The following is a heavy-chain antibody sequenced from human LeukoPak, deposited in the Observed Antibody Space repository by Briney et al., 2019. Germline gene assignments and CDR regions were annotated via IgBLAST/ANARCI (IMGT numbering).Heavy chain of an antibody. CDR1: GGSISSHY. V-gene: IGHV4-59*11. D-gene: IGHD3-16*01. CDR2: IYYSGNT. Sequence: PSETLSLTCTVSGGSISSHYWSWIRQPPGKGLEWIGYIYYSGNTNYNPSLKSRVTISVDTSKKQFSLKLSSVTAADTAVYYCARLLGGSYFDYWGQGTLVTVPS. J-gene: IGHJ4*02. CDR3: ARLLGGSYFDY.